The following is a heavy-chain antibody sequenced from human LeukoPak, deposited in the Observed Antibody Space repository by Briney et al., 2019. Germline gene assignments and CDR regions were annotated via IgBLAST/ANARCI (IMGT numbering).Heavy chain of an antibody. V-gene: IGHV3-48*03. CDR1: GFTFSIHE. D-gene: IGHD1-26*01. Sequence: GGSLRLSCAASGFTFSIHEMNWVRQAPGKGLEWVSYISSSASAIYYADSVKGRFTVSRDNAKNSLYLQMNSLRAEDTAVYYCARSPYSESYYGDALDIWGQGTVVTVSS. CDR3: ARSPYSESYYGDALDI. J-gene: IGHJ3*02. CDR2: ISSSASAI.